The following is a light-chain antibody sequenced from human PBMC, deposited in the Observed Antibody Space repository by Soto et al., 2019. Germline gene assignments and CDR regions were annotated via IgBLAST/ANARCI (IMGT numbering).Light chain of an antibody. Sequence: EIVLTQSPGTLSLSPGDRATLSCRASQSVNSNYLAWYQQKPGQAPRLLVYGASIRATGIPDRFSGSGSGTDLTLTISRVEPEDFAVYYCQHYGSSPFTLGPGTRVDVK. CDR2: GAS. V-gene: IGKV3-20*01. J-gene: IGKJ3*01. CDR3: QHYGSSPFT. CDR1: QSVNSNY.